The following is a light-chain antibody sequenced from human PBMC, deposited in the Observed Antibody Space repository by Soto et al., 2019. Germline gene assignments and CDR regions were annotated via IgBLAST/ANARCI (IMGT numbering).Light chain of an antibody. CDR3: AAWDGSLNNVL. V-gene: IGLV1-44*01. CDR2: GDK. J-gene: IGLJ2*01. Sequence: QSVLTQPPSASGTPGQRVTISCSGSGSSIGTNTVNWYRQLQGTAPKLLIYGDKQRPSGVPDRGSGSKAGTSASLAISGLEFEDEADDDCAAWDGSLNNVLFGGGTKLTVL. CDR1: GSSIGTNT.